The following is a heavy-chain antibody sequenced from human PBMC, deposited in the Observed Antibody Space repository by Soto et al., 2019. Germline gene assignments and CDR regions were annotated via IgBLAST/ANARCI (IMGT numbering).Heavy chain of an antibody. D-gene: IGHD5-18*01. V-gene: IGHV3-30*18. CDR3: AKGSVGWDTAMVLQGMDV. J-gene: IGHJ6*02. CDR2: ISYDGSNK. Sequence: HPGGSLRLSCAASGFTFSSYGMHWVRQAPGKGLEWVAVISYDGSNKYYADSVKGRFTISRDNSKNTLYLQMNSLRAEDTAVYYCAKGSVGWDTAMVLQGMDVWGQGTTVTVSS. CDR1: GFTFSSYG.